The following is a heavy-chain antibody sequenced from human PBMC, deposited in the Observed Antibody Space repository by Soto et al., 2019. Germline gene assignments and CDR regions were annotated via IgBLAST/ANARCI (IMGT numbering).Heavy chain of an antibody. CDR1: GFTFSNYA. CDR2: IYSADNT. V-gene: IGHV3-66*01. J-gene: IGHJ4*01. Sequence: GGSLRLSCVASGFTFSNYAMSWVRQAPGKGLECVSIIYSADNTFYVDSVKGRFIISRDNSKNTVYLQMNSLRADDTAVYYCARGSLYWGQGTLVTVSS. CDR3: ARGSLY.